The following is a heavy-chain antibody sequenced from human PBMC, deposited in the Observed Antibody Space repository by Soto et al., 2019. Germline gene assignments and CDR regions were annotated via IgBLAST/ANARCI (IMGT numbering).Heavy chain of an antibody. D-gene: IGHD2-2*01. CDR3: SRSPTLVVPAALFLDT. J-gene: IGHJ5*02. V-gene: IGHV3-23*01. CDR1: GFSFEKHA. CDR2: LNGNVDHI. Sequence: GGSLRLSCEGSGFSFEKHAMSWVRQAPGKGLEWVAGLNGNVDHIYYAPSVRGRFTISGDNSKKTVFLQMNSLRADDTGVYYCSRSPTLVVPAALFLDTWGQGTRVTVSS.